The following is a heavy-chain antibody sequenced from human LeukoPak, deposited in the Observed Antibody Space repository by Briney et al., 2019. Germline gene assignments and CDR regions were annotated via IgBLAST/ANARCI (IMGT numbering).Heavy chain of an antibody. Sequence: PGGSLRLSCAASGFTFNNDWINWVRQAPGKGLEWVGRIKSKVDGGTTDYAAPVKGRFTVSRDDSKNTVYLQMNSLKTEDTAVYYCTTGGNVLVAGTRAFDIWGQGTMVTVSS. CDR1: GFTFNNDW. CDR2: IKSKVDGGTT. D-gene: IGHD6-19*01. J-gene: IGHJ3*02. CDR3: TTGGNVLVAGTRAFDI. V-gene: IGHV3-15*07.